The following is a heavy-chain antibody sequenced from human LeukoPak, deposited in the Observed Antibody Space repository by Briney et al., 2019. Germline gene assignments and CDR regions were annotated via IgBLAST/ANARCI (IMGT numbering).Heavy chain of an antibody. CDR3: ARIDSSGYLGDY. CDR2: MNPNSGNT. D-gene: IGHD3-22*01. Sequence: ASVKVSCKASGYTFTSYDINWVRQATGQGLEWMGWMNPNSGNTGYAQKFQGRVTMTRNTSISTAYMELSSLRSEDTAVYCCARIDSSGYLGDYWGQGTLVTVSS. CDR1: GYTFTSYD. V-gene: IGHV1-8*01. J-gene: IGHJ4*02.